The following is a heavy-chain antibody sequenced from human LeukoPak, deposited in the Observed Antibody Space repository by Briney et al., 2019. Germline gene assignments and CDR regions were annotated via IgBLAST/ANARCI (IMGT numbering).Heavy chain of an antibody. D-gene: IGHD3-3*01. V-gene: IGHV3-74*01. CDR1: GSTFSSYW. J-gene: IGHJ4*02. CDR3: ARSPVSRSLGEVITSAYYFDY. Sequence: GGSLRLSCAAPGSTFSSYWMDWVRQSPGKGLVWVSRIDSDGSSTSYADSVKGRFTIYRDNAKNTLYLQMNSLRAEGTAVYYSARSPVSRSLGEVITSAYYFDYWGQGTLVTVPS. CDR2: IDSDGSST.